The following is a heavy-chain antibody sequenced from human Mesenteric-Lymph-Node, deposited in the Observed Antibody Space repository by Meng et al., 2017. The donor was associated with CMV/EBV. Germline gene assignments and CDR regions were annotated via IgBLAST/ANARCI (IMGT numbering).Heavy chain of an antibody. Sequence: GGSLRLSCAASGFTFSSYAMSWVRQAPGKGLEWVSYISSSGSTIYYADSVKGRFTISRDNAKNSLYLQMNSLRAEDTAVYYCASLFSPHSSSYYYYYGMDVWGQGTTVTVSS. J-gene: IGHJ6*02. D-gene: IGHD6-6*01. CDR1: GFTFSSYA. V-gene: IGHV3-48*03. CDR2: ISSSGSTI. CDR3: ASLFSPHSSSYYYYYGMDV.